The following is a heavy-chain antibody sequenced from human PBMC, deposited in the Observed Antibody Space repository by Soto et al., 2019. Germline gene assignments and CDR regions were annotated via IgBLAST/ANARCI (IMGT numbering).Heavy chain of an antibody. CDR2: INHSGST. J-gene: IGHJ4*02. V-gene: IGHV4-30-2*01. Sequence: LSLTCAVSGGSISSGGYSWNWIRQPPGKGLEWIGYINHSGSTNYNPSLKSRVTISVDTSKNQFSLKLSSVTAADTAVYYCARHHDSWGQGTLVTVSS. CDR1: GGSISSGGYS. CDR3: ARHHDS.